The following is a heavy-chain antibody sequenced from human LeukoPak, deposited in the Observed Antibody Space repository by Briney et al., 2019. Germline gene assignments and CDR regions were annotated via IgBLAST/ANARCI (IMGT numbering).Heavy chain of an antibody. V-gene: IGHV4-59*01. CDR2: IYYSGST. Sequence: SETLSLTCTVSGGSISSYYWSWIRQPPGKGLEWIGYIYYSGSTNYNPSLKSRVTISVDTSKNQFSLKLSSVTAADTAVYYCARQDPAYYYMDVWGKGTTVTVSS. CDR3: ARQDPAYYYMDV. D-gene: IGHD2-15*01. J-gene: IGHJ6*03. CDR1: GGSISSYY.